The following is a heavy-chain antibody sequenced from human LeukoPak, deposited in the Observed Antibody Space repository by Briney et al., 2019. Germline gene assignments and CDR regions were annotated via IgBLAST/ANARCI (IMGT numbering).Heavy chain of an antibody. Sequence: ASVMVSCKASGYTFTNYYIHWARQAPGRGLEWMGIINPSGGSTSYAQRFQGRVTMTSDTSTSTVYMDLSSLTSEDTAVYYCARGGRAGVVWGYSDYWGQGTLVTVSS. D-gene: IGHD6-13*01. J-gene: IGHJ4*02. CDR3: ARGGRAGVVWGYSDY. CDR2: INPSGGST. V-gene: IGHV1-46*01. CDR1: GYTFTNYY.